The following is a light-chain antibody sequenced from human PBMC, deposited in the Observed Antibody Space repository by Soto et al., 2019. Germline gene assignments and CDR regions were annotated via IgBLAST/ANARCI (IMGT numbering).Light chain of an antibody. J-gene: IGKJ2*01. CDR1: QTIRTY. CDR3: QHSYSAPHT. Sequence: DIQMTQSPSSLSASIGDRVNFTCRASQTIRTYLNWYQQKPGRAPGLLISAASNLHSGVPSRFSGSGSGTDFTLTISSLQPEDSATYYCQHSYSAPHTFGQGTKLEIK. V-gene: IGKV1-39*01. CDR2: AAS.